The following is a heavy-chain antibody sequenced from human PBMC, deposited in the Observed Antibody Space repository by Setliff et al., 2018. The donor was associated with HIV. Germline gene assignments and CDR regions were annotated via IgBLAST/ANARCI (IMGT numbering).Heavy chain of an antibody. CDR1: GGSFSGYY. Sequence: SETLSLTCAVYGGSFSGYYWSWIRQPPGKGLKWIGEIIPSGSTNYNPSLKSRVTISVDTSKNQFSLRLSSVTAADTAIYYCARDKRASFDGLDVWGQGTTVTVSS. CDR2: IIPSGST. J-gene: IGHJ6*02. CDR3: ARDKRASFDGLDV. V-gene: IGHV4-34*12.